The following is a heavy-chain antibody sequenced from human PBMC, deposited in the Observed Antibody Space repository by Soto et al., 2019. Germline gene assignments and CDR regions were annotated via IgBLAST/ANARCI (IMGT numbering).Heavy chain of an antibody. Sequence: GGSLRLSCAASGFTFSSYSMKWVRQAPGKGLEWVSYIGSSSSTIYYADSVKGRFTISRDNAKNTLYLQMSSLRAEDTAVYYCVKARWIDYWGQGT. J-gene: IGHJ4*02. CDR2: IGSSSSTI. CDR3: VKARWIDY. D-gene: IGHD6-6*01. CDR1: GFTFSSYS. V-gene: IGHV3-48*01.